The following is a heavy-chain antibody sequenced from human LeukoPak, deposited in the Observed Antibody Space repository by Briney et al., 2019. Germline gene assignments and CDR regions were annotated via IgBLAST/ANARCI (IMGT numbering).Heavy chain of an antibody. Sequence: PGGSLRLSCAASGFTFSSYSMNWVRQAPGKGLEWVSSISSSSSYIYYADSVKGRFTISRDNGKNSLYLQMNSLRAEDTAVYYCARDVVSSSTSCYAIDYWGQGTLVTVSS. CDR3: ARDVVSSSTSCYAIDY. CDR1: GFTFSSYS. CDR2: ISSSSSYI. V-gene: IGHV3-21*01. J-gene: IGHJ4*02. D-gene: IGHD2-2*01.